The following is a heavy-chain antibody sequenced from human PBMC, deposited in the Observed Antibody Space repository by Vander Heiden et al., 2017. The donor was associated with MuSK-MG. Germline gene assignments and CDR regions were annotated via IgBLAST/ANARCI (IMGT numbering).Heavy chain of an antibody. CDR3: ARHSTADHPDNWFDP. Sequence: QLQLQESGPGLVKPSETLSLTCTVSGGSISSSSYYWGWIRQPPGKGLEWIGSIYYSGSTYYNPSLKSRVTISVDTSKNQFSLKLSSVTAADTAVYYCARHSTADHPDNWFDPWGQGTLVTVSS. D-gene: IGHD2-21*02. V-gene: IGHV4-39*01. CDR2: IYYSGST. J-gene: IGHJ5*02. CDR1: GGSISSSSYY.